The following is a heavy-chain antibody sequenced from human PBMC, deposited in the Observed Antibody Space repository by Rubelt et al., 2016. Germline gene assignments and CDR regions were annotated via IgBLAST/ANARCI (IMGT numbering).Heavy chain of an antibody. CDR2: IYYSGST. V-gene: IGHV4-39*07. CDR1: GGSISSGGYY. J-gene: IGHJ4*02. Sequence: QVQLQESGPGLVKPSQTLSLTCTVSGGSISSGGYYWSWIRQHPGKGLEWIGSIYYSGSTYYNPSPQVWFTISVDTSKNQFSLKLSSVTAADTAVYYCARGPHVNYYGSGSPLDYWGQGTLVTVSS. D-gene: IGHD3-10*01. CDR3: ARGPHVNYYGSGSPLDY.